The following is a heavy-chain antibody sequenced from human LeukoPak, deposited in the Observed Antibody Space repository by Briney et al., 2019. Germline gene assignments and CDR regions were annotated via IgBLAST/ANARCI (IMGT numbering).Heavy chain of an antibody. J-gene: IGHJ4*02. CDR3: ARDHYDSSGYLDY. D-gene: IGHD3-22*01. Sequence: ASVKVSCKASGYTFTGYYMHWVRQAPGQGLEWMGWINPNSGGTNYAQKFQGRVTMTRDTSISTAYMDLSRLRSDDTAVYYCARDHYDSSGYLDYWGQGTLVTVSS. CDR1: GYTFTGYY. V-gene: IGHV1-2*02. CDR2: INPNSGGT.